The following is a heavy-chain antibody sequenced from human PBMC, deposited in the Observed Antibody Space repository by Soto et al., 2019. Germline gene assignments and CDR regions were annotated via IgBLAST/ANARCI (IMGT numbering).Heavy chain of an antibody. J-gene: IGHJ4*02. CDR1: GYRFAGYW. V-gene: IGHV5-10-1*01. CDR3: ARQIYDSDTGPNFQYYFDS. CDR2: IDPSDSQT. Sequence: PGESLKISCKGSGYRFAGYWITWVRQKPGKGLEWRGRIDPSDSQTYYSPSFRGHVTISVTKSITTVFLQWSSLRASDTAMYYCARQIYDSDTGPNFQYYFDSWGQGTPVTVSS. D-gene: IGHD3-22*01.